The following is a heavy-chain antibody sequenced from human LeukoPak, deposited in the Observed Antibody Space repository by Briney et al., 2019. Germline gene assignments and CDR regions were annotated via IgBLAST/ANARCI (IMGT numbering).Heavy chain of an antibody. V-gene: IGHV3-23*01. D-gene: IGHD6-13*01. CDR3: AKDLGEPAAAPNFDY. Sequence: PGGSLRLSCTGSGFVFGGYTMNWVRQAPGKGLEWLSYISASGGNTFYADSVKGRFTISRDNSKNTLYLQMNSLRAEDTAVYYCAKDLGEPAAAPNFDYWGQGTLVTVSS. CDR2: ISASGGNT. CDR1: GFVFGGYT. J-gene: IGHJ4*02.